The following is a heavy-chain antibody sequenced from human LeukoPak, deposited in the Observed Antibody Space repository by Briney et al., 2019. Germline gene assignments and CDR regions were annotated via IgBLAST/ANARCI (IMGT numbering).Heavy chain of an antibody. CDR1: GDSISSYY. J-gene: IGHJ4*02. CDR2: IYYSGST. Sequence: SETLSLTCTVSGDSISSYYWSWIRQPPGKGLEWIAYIYYSGSTNYNPSLKSRLTISVAASKNQFSLKLSSVTATDTAVYYCARTRIPYFDYWGQGTLVTVSS. V-gene: IGHV4-59*08. D-gene: IGHD2-21*01. CDR3: ARTRIPYFDY.